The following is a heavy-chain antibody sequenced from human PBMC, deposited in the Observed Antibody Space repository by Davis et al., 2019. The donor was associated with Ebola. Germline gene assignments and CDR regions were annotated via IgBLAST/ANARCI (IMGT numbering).Heavy chain of an antibody. CDR2: IRKDGSDK. D-gene: IGHD3-3*01. V-gene: IGHV3-30*02. J-gene: IGHJ4*02. CDR1: GFIFRNYG. CDR3: AKVAFWGGYLLLDY. Sequence: PGGSLRLSCAASGFIFRNYGMHWVRQAPGKGLEWVAFIRKDGSDKYYADSVKGRFTISRDNSQNTLFLQMKSLRDEDTAVYYCAKVAFWGGYLLLDYWGRGTLVTVSS.